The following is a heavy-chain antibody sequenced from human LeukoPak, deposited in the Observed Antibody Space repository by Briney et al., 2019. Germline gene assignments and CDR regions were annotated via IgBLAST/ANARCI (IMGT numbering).Heavy chain of an antibody. V-gene: IGHV1-69*05. CDR2: IIPIFGTA. Sequence: ASVKVSCKASGGTFSSYAICWVRQAPGQGLEWMGRIIPIFGTANYAQKFQGRVTITTDESTSTAYMELSSLRSEDTAVYYCARNSYDFWSGSFDYWGQGTLVTVSS. CDR1: GGTFSSYA. J-gene: IGHJ4*02. CDR3: ARNSYDFWSGSFDY. D-gene: IGHD3-3*01.